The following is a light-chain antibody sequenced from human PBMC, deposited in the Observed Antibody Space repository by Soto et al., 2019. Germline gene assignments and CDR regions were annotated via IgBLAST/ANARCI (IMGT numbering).Light chain of an antibody. V-gene: IGKV3-20*01. CDR3: QQYGSSGT. J-gene: IGKJ1*01. CDR1: QSITSNS. CDR2: GAS. Sequence: EIVLTHSPGTLSLSPGERATLSCRASQSITSNSLAWYQQKPGQAPRLLIYGASTRATGIPDRFSGSGSGTDFTLTISRLEPEDFAVYYCQQYGSSGTFGQGTKVDIK.